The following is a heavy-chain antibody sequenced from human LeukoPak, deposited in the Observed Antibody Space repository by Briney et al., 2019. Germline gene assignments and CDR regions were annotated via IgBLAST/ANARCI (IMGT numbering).Heavy chain of an antibody. V-gene: IGHV3-23*01. CDR1: GFAFSSYA. Sequence: GGSLRLSCAAPGFAFSSYAMSWVRQAPGKGLEWVSAISGSGGSTYYADSVKGRFTISRDNAKNSLYLQMNSLRAEDTAVYYCAREYYPYGMDVWGQGTTVTVSS. CDR3: AREYYPYGMDV. J-gene: IGHJ6*02. D-gene: IGHD3-10*01. CDR2: ISGSGGST.